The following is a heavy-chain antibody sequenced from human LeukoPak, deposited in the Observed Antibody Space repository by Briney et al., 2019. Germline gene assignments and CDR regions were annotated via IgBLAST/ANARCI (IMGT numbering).Heavy chain of an antibody. CDR2: IIPIFGTA. D-gene: IGHD5-12*01. CDR3: APEARYSGYDSGY. CDR1: GGTFSSYA. Sequence: SVKVSCKXSGGTFSSYAISWVRQAPGQGLEWMGGIIPIFGTANYSQKFQGRVTITADESTSTAYMELSSLRSEDTAVYYCAPEARYSGYDSGYWGQGTLVTVSS. V-gene: IGHV1-69*01. J-gene: IGHJ4*02.